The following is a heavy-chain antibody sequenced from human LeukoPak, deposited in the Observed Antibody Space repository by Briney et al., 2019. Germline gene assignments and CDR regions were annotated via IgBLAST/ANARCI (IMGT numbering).Heavy chain of an antibody. CDR1: GGSFSGYY. Sequence: SETLSLTCAVYGGSFSGYYWSWIRQPPGKGLEWIGEINHSGSTNYNPSLKSRVTISVDTSKNQFSLKLSSVTAADTAVYYCARDFDYWGQGTLVTVSS. CDR2: INHSGST. CDR3: ARDFDY. J-gene: IGHJ4*02. V-gene: IGHV4-34*09.